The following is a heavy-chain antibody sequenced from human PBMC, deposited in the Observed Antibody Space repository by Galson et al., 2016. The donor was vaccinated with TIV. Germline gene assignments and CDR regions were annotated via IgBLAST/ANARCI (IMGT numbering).Heavy chain of an antibody. V-gene: IGHV4-4*02. CDR1: GDSITSINW. D-gene: IGHD2/OR15-2a*01. CDR2: IHQSGTT. CDR3: AKFISGLYGMDV. J-gene: IGHJ6*02. Sequence: TCTVSGDSITSINWCAWVRQPPGKGLEWIGEIHQSGTTNYNPSLKSRVTMSVDKSKNQVSLKVNSVTAADTAVYYCAKFISGLYGMDVWGQGTTVTVSS.